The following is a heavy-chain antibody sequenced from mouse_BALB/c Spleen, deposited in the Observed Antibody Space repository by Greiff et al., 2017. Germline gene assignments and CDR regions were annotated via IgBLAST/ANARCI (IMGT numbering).Heavy chain of an antibody. Sequence: EVKVVESGGDLVKPGGSLKLSCAASGFTFSSYGMSWVRQTPDKRLEWVATISSGGSYTYYPDSVKGRFTISRDNAKNTLYLQMSSLKSEDTAMYYCARHGNGNTMDYWGQGTSVTVSS. V-gene: IGHV5-6*01. CDR3: ARHGNGNTMDY. CDR1: GFTFSSYG. J-gene: IGHJ4*01. D-gene: IGHD2-1*01. CDR2: ISSGGSYT.